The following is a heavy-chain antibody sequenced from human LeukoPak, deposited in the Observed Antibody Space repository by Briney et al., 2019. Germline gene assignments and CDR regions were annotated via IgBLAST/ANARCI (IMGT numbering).Heavy chain of an antibody. Sequence: GGSLRLSCAASGFSFSSYGIHWVRQAPGKGLEWVAFINYDGNNKYFADSVKGRFTISRDNSKNTVYLEMNSLRDGDTAVYYCARDRDSRSYYILYWGQGTLVSVSS. J-gene: IGHJ4*02. CDR1: GFSFSSYG. V-gene: IGHV3-30*02. CDR2: INYDGNNK. D-gene: IGHD3-10*01. CDR3: ARDRDSRSYYILY.